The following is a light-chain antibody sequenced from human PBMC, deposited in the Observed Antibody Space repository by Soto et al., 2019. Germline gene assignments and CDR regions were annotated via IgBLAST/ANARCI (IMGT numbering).Light chain of an antibody. CDR2: KAS. Sequence: DIQMTQSPSTLSGSVGDRVTITCRASQTISSWLAWYQQKPGKAPKLLIYKASTLKSGGPSRFSGSGSGTEFTLTICSLLPDDFATYYCQHYNSYSEAFGQGTKVERK. CDR1: QTISSW. J-gene: IGKJ1*01. V-gene: IGKV1-5*03. CDR3: QHYNSYSEA.